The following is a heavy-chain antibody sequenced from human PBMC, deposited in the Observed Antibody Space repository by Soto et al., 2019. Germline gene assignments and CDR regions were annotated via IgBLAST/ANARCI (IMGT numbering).Heavy chain of an antibody. CDR1: GFTFSSYG. Sequence: GGSLRLSCAASGFTFSSYGMHWVRQAPGKGLEWVAVIWYDGSNKYYADSVKGRFTISRDNSKNTLYLQMNSLRAEDTAVYYCARDHIDVIVGATGPDYWGQGTLVTVSS. J-gene: IGHJ4*02. CDR2: IWYDGSNK. CDR3: ARDHIDVIVGATGPDY. V-gene: IGHV3-33*01. D-gene: IGHD1-26*01.